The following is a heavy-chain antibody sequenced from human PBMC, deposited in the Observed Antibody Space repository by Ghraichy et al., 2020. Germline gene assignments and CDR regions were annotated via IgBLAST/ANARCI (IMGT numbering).Heavy chain of an antibody. D-gene: IGHD6-19*01. CDR2: INHSGST. CDR3: ARGPPQASRIAVAPRGFDP. V-gene: IGHV4-34*01. J-gene: IGHJ5*02. CDR1: GGSFSGYY. Sequence: SETLSLTCAVYGGSFSGYYWSWIRQPPGKGLEWIGEINHSGSTNYNPSLKSRVTISVDTSKNQFSLKLSSVTAADTAVYYCARGPPQASRIAVAPRGFDPWGQGTLVTVSS.